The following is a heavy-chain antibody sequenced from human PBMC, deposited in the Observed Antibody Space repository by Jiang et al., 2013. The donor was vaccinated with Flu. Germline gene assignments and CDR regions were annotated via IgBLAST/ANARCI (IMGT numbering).Heavy chain of an antibody. J-gene: IGHJ5*02. V-gene: IGHV4-4*02. Sequence: GPGLVKPSGTLSLTCAVSGVSISSNNWWHWVRQSPGKGLEWIGEIYHSGSTNYNPSLESRVTISVDKSKNQFSLKLNSVTAADTAVYYCARVLGGCSASSCTFDPWG. D-gene: IGHD2-2*01. CDR3: ARVLGGCSASSCTFDP. CDR2: IYHSGST. CDR1: GVSISSNNW.